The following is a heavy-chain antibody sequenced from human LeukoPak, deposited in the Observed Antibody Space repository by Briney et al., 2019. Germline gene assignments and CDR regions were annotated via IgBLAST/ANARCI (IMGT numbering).Heavy chain of an antibody. D-gene: IGHD5-12*01. Sequence: ASVKVSCKASGYTFTSYDINWVRQATGQGLEWMGWMNPNSGNTGYAQKFQGRVTITRNTSISTAYMELSSLRSEDTAVYYCARGGTVGWLRRRGDAFDIWGQGTMVTVSS. V-gene: IGHV1-8*03. CDR1: GYTFTSYD. CDR3: ARGGTVGWLRRRGDAFDI. J-gene: IGHJ3*02. CDR2: MNPNSGNT.